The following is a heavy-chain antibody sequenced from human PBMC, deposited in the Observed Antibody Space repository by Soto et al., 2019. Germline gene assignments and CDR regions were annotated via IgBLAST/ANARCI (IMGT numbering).Heavy chain of an antibody. CDR2: ISGSDGST. CDR3: GRRSSGWYLDY. J-gene: IGHJ4*02. D-gene: IGHD6-19*01. Sequence: EVQLLESGGGLVQPGGSLRLSCAASGFTFSSYAMSWVRQAPGKGLEWVSVISGSDGSTYYAGSVKGRFTISRDNSKNTLYLQMNSLRAVATAVYYCGRRSSGWYLDYWGKGTVVRVSS. CDR1: GFTFSSYA. V-gene: IGHV3-23*01.